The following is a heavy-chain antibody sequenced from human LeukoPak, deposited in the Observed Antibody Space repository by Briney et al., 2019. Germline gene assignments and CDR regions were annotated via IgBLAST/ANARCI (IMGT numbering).Heavy chain of an antibody. Sequence: GGSLRLSCAASGFTFSSYAMSWVRQAPGQGLEWVSGISASGNTTFYADSVKGRFTISRDNSKDTLYLQMNSLRAEDTALYYCARGPYCSGGTCYVLGAFDIWGQGTMVTVSS. CDR3: ARGPYCSGGTCYVLGAFDI. V-gene: IGHV3-23*01. J-gene: IGHJ3*02. D-gene: IGHD2-15*01. CDR2: ISASGNTT. CDR1: GFTFSSYA.